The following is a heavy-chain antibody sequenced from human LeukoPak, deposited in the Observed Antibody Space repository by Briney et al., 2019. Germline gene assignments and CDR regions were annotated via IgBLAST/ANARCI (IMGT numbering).Heavy chain of an antibody. CDR1: GFTFSSYG. V-gene: IGHV3-30*18. J-gene: IGHJ4*02. CDR2: ISYDGSNK. D-gene: IGHD6-19*01. Sequence: GRSLRLSCAASGFTFSSYGMHWVRQAPGKGLEWVAVISYDGSNKYYADSVKGRFTISRDNSKNTLYLQMNSLRAEDTAVYYCAKGGIAVAGYPFDYWGQGTLVTVSS. CDR3: AKGGIAVAGYPFDY.